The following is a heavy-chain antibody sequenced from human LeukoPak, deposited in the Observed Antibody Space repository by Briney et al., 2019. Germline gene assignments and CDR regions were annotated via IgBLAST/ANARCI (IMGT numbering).Heavy chain of an antibody. Sequence: SETLSLTCTVSGGSIISSTFYWGWVRQPPGKGLEWIGEINHSGSTNYNPSLQSRVTISVDTSKSQFSLKLSSVTAADTAVYYCARLTRRSGNYFDYWGQGTLVTVSS. J-gene: IGHJ4*02. CDR3: ARLTRRSGNYFDY. D-gene: IGHD1-1*01. CDR1: GGSIISSTFY. CDR2: INHSGST. V-gene: IGHV4-39*07.